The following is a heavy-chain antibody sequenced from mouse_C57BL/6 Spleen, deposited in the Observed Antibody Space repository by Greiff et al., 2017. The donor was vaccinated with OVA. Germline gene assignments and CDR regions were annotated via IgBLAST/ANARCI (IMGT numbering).Heavy chain of an antibody. D-gene: IGHD2-1*01. J-gene: IGHJ3*01. V-gene: IGHV1-54*01. Sequence: VQLQQSGAELVRPGPSVKVSCKASGYAFTNYLIEWVKQRPGQGLEWIGVINPGSGGTNYNEKFKGKATLTADKSSSTAYMQLSSLTSEDSAVYFCARSPPSNYPFAYWGQGTLVTVSA. CDR1: GYAFTNYL. CDR2: INPGSGGT. CDR3: ARSPPSNYPFAY.